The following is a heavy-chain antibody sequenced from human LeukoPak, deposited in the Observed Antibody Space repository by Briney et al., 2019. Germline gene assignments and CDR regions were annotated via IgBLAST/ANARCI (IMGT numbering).Heavy chain of an antibody. J-gene: IGHJ4*02. CDR1: GFTFSSYA. CDR2: ISYDGSNK. CDR3: AREERTMVRGVIKGFDY. V-gene: IGHV3-30-3*01. Sequence: GGSLRLSCAASGFTFSSYAMHWVRQAPGKGLEWVAVISYDGSNKYYAESVKGRFTISRDNSKNTLYLQMNSLRAEDTAVYYCAREERTMVRGVIKGFDYWGQGTLVTVSS. D-gene: IGHD3-10*01.